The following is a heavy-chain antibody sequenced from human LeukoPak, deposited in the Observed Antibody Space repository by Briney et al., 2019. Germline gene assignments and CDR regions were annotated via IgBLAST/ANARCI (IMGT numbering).Heavy chain of an antibody. J-gene: IGHJ4*02. CDR3: ARGLNKYCSGGSCYSGS. CDR2: INHSGST. Sequence: SETLSLTCAVYGGSFSGYYWSWIRQPPGKGLEWIEEINHSGSTNYNPSLKSRVTISVDTSKNQFSLKLSSVTAADTAVYYCARGLNKYCSGGSCYSGSWGQGTLVTVSS. V-gene: IGHV4-34*01. D-gene: IGHD2-15*01. CDR1: GGSFSGYY.